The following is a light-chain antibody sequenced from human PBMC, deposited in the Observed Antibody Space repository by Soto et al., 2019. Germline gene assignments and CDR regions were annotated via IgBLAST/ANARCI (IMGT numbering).Light chain of an antibody. CDR1: QSISSW. CDR3: QQYNSYSPRLT. CDR2: RAS. J-gene: IGKJ4*01. Sequence: DIQMTQSPSTLYASVGDRVTITCRASQSISSWLAWYQQKPGKAPKLLIYRASSLESGVPSSFSGSGSGTEFTLTISSLQPDDFATYYCQQYNSYSPRLTFGGGTKVEIK. V-gene: IGKV1-5*03.